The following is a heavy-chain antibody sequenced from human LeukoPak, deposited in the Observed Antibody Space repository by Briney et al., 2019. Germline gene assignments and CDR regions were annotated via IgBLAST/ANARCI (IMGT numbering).Heavy chain of an antibody. CDR3: AREDYYDSGSNDY. D-gene: IGHD3-22*01. J-gene: IGHJ4*02. CDR1: GYTFTTYD. CDR2: MNPNSGNT. Sequence: ASVKVSCKASGYTFTTYDITWVRQATGQGLEWMGWMNPNSGNTAYAQKFQGRVTITRNTSIRTAYMELSSLRSEDTAVYYCAREDYYDSGSNDYWGQGTLVTVSS. V-gene: IGHV1-8*03.